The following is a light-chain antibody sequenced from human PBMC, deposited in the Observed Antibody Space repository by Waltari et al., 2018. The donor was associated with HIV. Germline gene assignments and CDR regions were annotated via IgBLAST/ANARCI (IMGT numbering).Light chain of an antibody. CDR1: ASGFGLYHF. V-gene: IGLV2-14*01. CDR3: ASYTADDTVL. J-gene: IGLJ2*01. CDR2: EVD. Sequence: SALTQPASVAGFLGQSTTISSTGGASGFGLYHFISWYQRQPGKVPKLLLYEVDTRASGIPGRFSGSKSGNTASLTITGLQIEDEGLYYCASYTADDTVLFGGGTTVTVL.